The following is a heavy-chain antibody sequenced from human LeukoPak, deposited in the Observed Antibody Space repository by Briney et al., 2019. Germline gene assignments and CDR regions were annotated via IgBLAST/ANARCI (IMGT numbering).Heavy chain of an antibody. CDR3: ARDASAYCGGDCPGGYFDY. V-gene: IGHV1-18*04. CDR2: ISAYNGNT. D-gene: IGHD2-21*02. Sequence: GASVKVSCKASGYRFTSLYVHWVRQAPGQGLEWMGWISAYNGNTNYAQKLQGRVTMTTDTSTSTAYMELRSLRSDDTAVYYCARDASAYCGGDCPGGYFDYWGQGTLVTVSS. CDR1: GYRFTSLY. J-gene: IGHJ4*02.